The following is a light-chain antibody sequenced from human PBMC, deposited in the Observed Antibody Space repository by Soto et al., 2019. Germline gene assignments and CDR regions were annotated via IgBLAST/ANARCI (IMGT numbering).Light chain of an antibody. CDR2: EVN. CDR3: CSYAGSRWV. J-gene: IGLJ3*02. Sequence: QSVLAQPASVSGSPGQSINFSCTGSSDDIGNFNLVSWYQQYPGKAHKLILYEVNKRPLGVSDRFSGSKSGNTASLTISGLQAEDEADYHCCSYAGSRWVFGGGTKVTVL. V-gene: IGLV2-23*02. CDR1: SDDIGNFNL.